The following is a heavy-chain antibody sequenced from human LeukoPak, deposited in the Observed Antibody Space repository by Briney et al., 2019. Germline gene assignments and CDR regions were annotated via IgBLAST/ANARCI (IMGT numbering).Heavy chain of an antibody. V-gene: IGHV4-59*01. J-gene: IGHJ6*03. D-gene: IGHD3-3*01. CDR2: IYYSGST. CDR3: ARGGQYDFWSGYYHYYYYMDV. CDR1: GGSISSYY. Sequence: SETLSLTCTVSGGSISSYYWSWIRQPPGKGLEWIGYIYYSGSTNYNPSLKSRVTISVDTSKNQFSLKLSSVTAADTAVYYCARGGQYDFWSGYYHYYYYMDVWGKGTTVTVSS.